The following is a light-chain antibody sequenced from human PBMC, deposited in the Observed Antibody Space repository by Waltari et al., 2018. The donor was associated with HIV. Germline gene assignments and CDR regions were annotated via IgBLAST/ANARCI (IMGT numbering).Light chain of an antibody. CDR1: TGVVTSGYY. CDR2: STN. CDR3: LLYYGGTRV. V-gene: IGLV7-43*01. Sequence: QTVVTQEPSLPVSPGGTVTLTCASSTGVVTSGYYPNWFQQKPGQAPRALIYSTNKKHAWTPARFSGSLLGGKAALTLSGVQPEDEAEYFCLLYYGGTRVCGGGTKLTVL. J-gene: IGLJ3*02.